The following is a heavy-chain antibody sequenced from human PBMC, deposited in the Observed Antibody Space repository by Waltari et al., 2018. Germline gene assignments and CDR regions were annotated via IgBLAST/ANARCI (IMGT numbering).Heavy chain of an antibody. J-gene: IGHJ6*03. V-gene: IGHV4-38-2*01. CDR2: IYHSGST. CDR1: GYSISSGYY. D-gene: IGHD6-13*01. Sequence: QVQLQESGPGLVKPSETLSLTCAVYGYSISSGYYWGWIRQPPGKGLEWIGSIYHSGSTYYNPSLKSRVTISVDTSKNQFSLKLSSVTAADTAVYYCARRAAIAATGPTYYMDVWGKGTTVTVSS. CDR3: ARRAAIAATGPTYYMDV.